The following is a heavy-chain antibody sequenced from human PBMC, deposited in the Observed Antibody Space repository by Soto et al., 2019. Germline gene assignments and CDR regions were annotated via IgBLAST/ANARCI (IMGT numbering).Heavy chain of an antibody. CDR3: ARGVVSTGYFDY. CDR2: SRDKVHSHTT. Sequence: ESGGGLVQPGGSLRLSCAASGFTFSDHYMDWVRQAPGKGLEWVGRSRDKVHSHTTEYAASVKGRFTISRGDSENSLYLQMNSLKPEDTAVYYCARGVVSTGYFDYWGQGTLVTVSS. J-gene: IGHJ4*02. D-gene: IGHD5-12*01. CDR1: GFTFSDHY. V-gene: IGHV3-72*01.